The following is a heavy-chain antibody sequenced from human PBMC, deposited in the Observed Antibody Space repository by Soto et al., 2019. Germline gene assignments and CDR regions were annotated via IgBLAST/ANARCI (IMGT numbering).Heavy chain of an antibody. CDR3: SSQGGAMAFDH. CDR1: GVSVSSGSYY. D-gene: IGHD3-10*01. V-gene: IGHV4-61*03. J-gene: IGHJ4*02. CDR2: IYYNGST. Sequence: QVQLQESGPGLLKPSETLSLTCTVSGVSVSSGSYYWSWIRQPPGKGLEWIGYIYYNGSTNYNPSLKSRVTLSGDMSNNHFSLKLRSVTAADTAVYYCSSQGGAMAFDHWGQGTLVTVSS.